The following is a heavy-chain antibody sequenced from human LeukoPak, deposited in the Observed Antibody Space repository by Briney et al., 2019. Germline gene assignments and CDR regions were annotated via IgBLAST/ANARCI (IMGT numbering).Heavy chain of an antibody. CDR1: GFTFSSYA. Sequence: GGSLRLSCAASGFTFSSYAVSWVRQAPGKGLEWVSVIYSGGSTYYADSVKGRFTISRDNSKNTLYLQMNSLRAEDTAVYYCARGGPNDAFDIWGQGTMVTVSS. CDR3: ARGGPNDAFDI. D-gene: IGHD1-26*01. J-gene: IGHJ3*02. V-gene: IGHV3-53*01. CDR2: IYSGGST.